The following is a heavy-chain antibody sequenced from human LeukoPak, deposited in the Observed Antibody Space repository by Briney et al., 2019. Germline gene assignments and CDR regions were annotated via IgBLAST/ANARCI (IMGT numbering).Heavy chain of an antibody. D-gene: IGHD3-22*01. V-gene: IGHV3-33*06. CDR2: IWYDGSNK. CDR3: AKAVPYYYDSSGYPFDY. Sequence: GSLRLSCAASGFTFSSYGMHWVRQAPGKGLEWVAVIWYDGSNKYYADSVKGRFTISRDNSKNTLYLQMNSLRAEDTAVYYCAKAVPYYYDSSGYPFDYWGQGTLVTVSS. CDR1: GFTFSSYG. J-gene: IGHJ4*02.